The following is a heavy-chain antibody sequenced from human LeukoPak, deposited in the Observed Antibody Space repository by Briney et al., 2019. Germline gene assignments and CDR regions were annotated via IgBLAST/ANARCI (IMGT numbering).Heavy chain of an antibody. D-gene: IGHD3-22*01. CDR3: ARDFPDPNSYDSSGYYSGF. V-gene: IGHV4-39*02. Sequence: PSQTLSLTCTVSGGSISSSSYYWGWIRQPPGKGLEWIGTIYYSGSTYYNPSLKSRVTISVDTSNDQFSLKLSSVTAADTAVYYCARDFPDPNSYDSSGYYSGFWGQGTLVTVSS. CDR1: GGSISSSSYY. CDR2: IYYSGST. J-gene: IGHJ4*02.